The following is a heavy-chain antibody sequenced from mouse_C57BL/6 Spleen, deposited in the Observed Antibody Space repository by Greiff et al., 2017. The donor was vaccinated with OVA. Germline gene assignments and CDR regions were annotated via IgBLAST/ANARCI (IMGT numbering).Heavy chain of an antibody. CDR1: GYAFSSYW. J-gene: IGHJ1*03. CDR3: ARYSNYGNWYFDV. D-gene: IGHD2-5*01. CDR2: IYPGDGDT. V-gene: IGHV1-80*01. Sequence: VMLVESGAELVKPGASVKISCKASGYAFSSYWMNWVKQRPGKGLAWIGQIYPGDGDTNYNGKFKGKATLTADKSSSTAYMQLSSLTSEDSAVYFCARYSNYGNWYFDVWGTGTTVTVSS.